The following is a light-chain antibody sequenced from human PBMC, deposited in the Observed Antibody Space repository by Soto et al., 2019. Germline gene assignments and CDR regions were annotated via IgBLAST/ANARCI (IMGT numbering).Light chain of an antibody. J-gene: IGLJ1*01. V-gene: IGLV2-18*01. CDR2: EVN. Sequence: QSALTQPPSVSGSPGQSVTISCTGTSSDVGSYNRLSWYQQPPGTAPKLIMYEVNTRPSGVPDRFSGSKSGSTASLTISGLQAEDEADYYCSLYISRSTYVFGTGTKVTVL. CDR3: SLYISRSTYV. CDR1: SSDVGSYNR.